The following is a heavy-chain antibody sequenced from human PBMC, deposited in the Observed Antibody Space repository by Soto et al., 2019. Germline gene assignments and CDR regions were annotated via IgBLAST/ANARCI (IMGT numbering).Heavy chain of an antibody. CDR1: GGTFGSDA. CDR2: IIPIPGTA. V-gene: IGHV1-69*01. J-gene: IGHJ6*02. CDR3: ARSQGSSTSLEIYYYYYYGMDV. D-gene: IGHD2-2*01. Sequence: QVQLVQSGAEVKKPGSSVKVSCKASGGTFGSDASSWVRQAPGQGLEWMGGIIPIPGTANYAQKVQGRVTIAADESTSTAYMELSSLRSEDTAVYYCARSQGSSTSLEIYYYYYYGMDVWGQGTTVTVSS.